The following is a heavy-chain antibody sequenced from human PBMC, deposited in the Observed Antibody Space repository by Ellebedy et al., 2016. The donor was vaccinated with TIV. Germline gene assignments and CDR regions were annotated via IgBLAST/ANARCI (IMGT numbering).Heavy chain of an antibody. CDR1: GFTLSTYG. Sequence: PGGSLRLSCAASGFTLSTYGMHWVREAPGKGLEWVSGIVGTGAQRYADSVKGRFTISRDNSKNTVDLQMNSLRAEDTAVYFCAKDRTPGDGYWVFDNWGQGTLVTVSS. CDR3: AKDRTPGDGYWVFDN. CDR2: IVGTGA. D-gene: IGHD5-18*01. J-gene: IGHJ4*02. V-gene: IGHV3-23*01.